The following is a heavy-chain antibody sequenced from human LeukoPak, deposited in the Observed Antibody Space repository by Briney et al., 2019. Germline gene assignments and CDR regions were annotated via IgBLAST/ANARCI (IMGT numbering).Heavy chain of an antibody. V-gene: IGHV4-61*02. D-gene: IGHD3-16*01. Sequence: ASETLSLTCTVSGGSTRSSSYYWSWIRQPAGTGLEWIGRIYASGTTNYNPSHKSRVTISVDTSKNQFSLNLSSVSAADTAVYYCAREFTFWGQGILVTVSS. J-gene: IGHJ4*02. CDR1: GGSTRSSSYY. CDR3: AREFTF. CDR2: IYASGTT.